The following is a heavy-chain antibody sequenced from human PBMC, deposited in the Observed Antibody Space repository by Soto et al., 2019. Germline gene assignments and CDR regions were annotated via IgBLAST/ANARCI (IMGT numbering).Heavy chain of an antibody. CDR3: ARHEATYYNFYGMDV. CDR2: FHPGESDT. V-gene: IGHV5-51*01. CDR1: GYSFTTYW. J-gene: IGHJ6*02. Sequence: GKSLKISCESHGYSFTTYWITWVRQKPGKGLEWVGSFHPGESDTRYSPSFQGQVTISADRSLATAYLQWSSLQAADTAIYYCARHEATYYNFYGMDVWGQGTTVTVS.